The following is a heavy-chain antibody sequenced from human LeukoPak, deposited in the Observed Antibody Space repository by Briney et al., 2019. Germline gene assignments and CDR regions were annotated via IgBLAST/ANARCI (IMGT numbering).Heavy chain of an antibody. CDR1: GRSISSSSYY. D-gene: IGHD5-24*01. Sequence: SETLSLTCTVSGRSISSSSYYWGWIRNSAGKGLEWIGSMYYRGSTYNNPSVKSRVTLSVDPPKNQFSLKLSSVTAADTAVYYCARHGRDGYNYGPVVYYWGQGTLVTVSS. CDR2: MYYRGST. J-gene: IGHJ4*02. CDR3: ARHGRDGYNYGPVVYY. V-gene: IGHV4-39*01.